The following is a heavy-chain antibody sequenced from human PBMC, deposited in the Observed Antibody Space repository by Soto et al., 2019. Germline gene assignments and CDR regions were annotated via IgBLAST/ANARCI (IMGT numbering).Heavy chain of an antibody. CDR1: GFSLSTSGVG. Sequence: SGPTLVNPTQTLTLTCTFSGFSLSTSGVGVGWIRQPPGKALEWLALIYWDDDKRYSPSLKSRLTITKDTSKNQVVLTMTNMDPVDTATYYCAHHITGTMAREYYFDYWGQGTLVTVSS. J-gene: IGHJ4*02. V-gene: IGHV2-5*02. CDR3: AHHITGTMAREYYFDY. D-gene: IGHD1-20*01. CDR2: IYWDDDK.